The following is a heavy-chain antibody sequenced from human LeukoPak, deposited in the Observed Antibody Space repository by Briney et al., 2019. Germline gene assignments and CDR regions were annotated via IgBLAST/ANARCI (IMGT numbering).Heavy chain of an antibody. Sequence: GASVKLSCKASGGTFTSYAISWVRQAPGQGVEWRGGIIPIFGTANYAQKFQGRVTITADEATSTAYMELSSLRSEDTAVYYCARAYDSSGYSHPYFDYWGQGTLVTVSS. J-gene: IGHJ4*02. V-gene: IGHV1-69*13. D-gene: IGHD3-22*01. CDR3: ARAYDSSGYSHPYFDY. CDR1: GGTFTSYA. CDR2: IIPIFGTA.